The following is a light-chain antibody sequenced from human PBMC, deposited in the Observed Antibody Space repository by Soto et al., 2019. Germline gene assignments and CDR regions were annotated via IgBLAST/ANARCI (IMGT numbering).Light chain of an antibody. CDR3: SSYAGSNYPYV. CDR2: DIS. J-gene: IGLJ1*01. V-gene: IGLV2-8*01. CDR1: SSDVGYYNY. Sequence: QSALAHPPSASGSPGQSVTIACTGTSSDVGYYNYVSWYQQPPGKAPKLLIYDISKRPSGVPDRFSGSKSGNTASLTVSGLQAEDEGDYYCSSYAGSNYPYVFGTGTKVTVL.